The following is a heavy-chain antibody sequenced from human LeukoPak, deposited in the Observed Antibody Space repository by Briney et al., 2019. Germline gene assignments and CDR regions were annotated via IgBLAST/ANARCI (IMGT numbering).Heavy chain of an antibody. CDR3: ARGDASGWSY. V-gene: IGHV3-23*01. J-gene: IGHJ4*02. Sequence: PGGSLRLSCAASGFIFSSYSMSWVRQAPGKGLEWVSAIGVSGGNTYYADSVKGRFTISRDNSKNTLYLQMNSLRDEDTAVYYCARGDASGWSYWGQGTLVTVSS. D-gene: IGHD6-19*01. CDR2: IGVSGGNT. CDR1: GFIFSSYS.